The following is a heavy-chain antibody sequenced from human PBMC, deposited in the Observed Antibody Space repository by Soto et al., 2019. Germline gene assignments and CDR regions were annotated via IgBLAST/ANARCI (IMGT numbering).Heavy chain of an antibody. CDR2: ISSSGSTI. D-gene: IGHD6-6*01. V-gene: IGHV3-48*03. CDR1: GFTFSSYE. CDR3: ARDSTSSGFFDY. J-gene: IGHJ4*02. Sequence: GGSLRLSCAPSGFTFSSYEMNWVRQAPGKGLEWVSYISSSGSTIYSADSVKGRFTISRDNAKNSLYLQMNSLRVEATAVYYCARDSTSSGFFDYWGQGTLVTVSS.